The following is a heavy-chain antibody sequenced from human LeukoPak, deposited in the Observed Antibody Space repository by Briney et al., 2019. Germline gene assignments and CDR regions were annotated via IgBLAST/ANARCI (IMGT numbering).Heavy chain of an antibody. CDR3: ARSSAHSYGDFHF. D-gene: IGHD5-18*01. CDR1: GVSITTNY. J-gene: IGHJ4*02. Sequence: SETLSLTCSVSGVSITTNYWSWIRQPPGKGLEWLGYIHHSGATSYNPSLKSRGTMSLDTSNNQFSLKVTSVTAADTAVYYCARSSAHSYGDFHFWGQGNLVTVSS. V-gene: IGHV4-59*01. CDR2: IHHSGAT.